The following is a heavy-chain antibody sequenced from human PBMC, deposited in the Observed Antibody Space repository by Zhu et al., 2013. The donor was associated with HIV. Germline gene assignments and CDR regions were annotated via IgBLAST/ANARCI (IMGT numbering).Heavy chain of an antibody. J-gene: IGHJ6*02. CDR3: ARVSVVPAAIADYYYGMDV. V-gene: IGHV1-69*01. CDR1: GGTFSSYA. D-gene: IGHD2-2*01. CDR2: IIPIFGTA. Sequence: QVQLVQSGAEVKKPGSSVKVSCKASGGTFSSYAISWVRQAPGQGLEWMGGIIPIFGTANYAQKFQGRVTITADESTSTAYMELSSLRSEDTAVYYCARVSVVPAAIADYYYGMDVWGQGTTVTVSS.